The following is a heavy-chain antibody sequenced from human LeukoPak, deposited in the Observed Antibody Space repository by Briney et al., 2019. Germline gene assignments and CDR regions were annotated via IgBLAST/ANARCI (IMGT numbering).Heavy chain of an antibody. CDR3: AKDAIRNYYGSGSYQY. CDR1: GFTFSSYG. D-gene: IGHD3-10*01. J-gene: IGHJ4*02. CDR2: ISGSGGST. Sequence: GGSLRLSCAASGFTFSSYGMSWVRQAPGKGLEWVSAISGSGGSTYYADSVKGRFTISRDNSKNTLYLQMNSLRAEDTAVYYCAKDAIRNYYGSGSYQYWGQGTLVTVSS. V-gene: IGHV3-23*01.